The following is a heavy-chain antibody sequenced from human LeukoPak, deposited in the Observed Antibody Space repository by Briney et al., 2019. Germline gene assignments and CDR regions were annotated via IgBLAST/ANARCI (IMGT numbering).Heavy chain of an antibody. J-gene: IGHJ4*02. CDR3: AGPGYSSSWYGLDY. CDR2: INSDGSST. D-gene: IGHD6-13*01. Sequence: GGSLRLSCAASGFTFSSYWMHWVRQAPGKGLVWVSRINSDGSSTSYADSVKGRFTISRDNAKNTLYLQMNSLRAKDTAVYYCAGPGYSSSWYGLDYWGQGTLVTVSS. V-gene: IGHV3-74*01. CDR1: GFTFSSYW.